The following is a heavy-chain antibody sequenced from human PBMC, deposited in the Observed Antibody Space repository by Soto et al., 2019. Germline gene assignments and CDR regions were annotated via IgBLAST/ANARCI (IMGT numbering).Heavy chain of an antibody. CDR2: ISVHNGKT. V-gene: IGHV1-18*01. J-gene: IGHJ5*02. CDR3: ARERGILTSMGWFDP. CDR1: GYSSSNYG. Sequence: QVHLVQSGGEVKRSGASVKVSCKASGYSSSNYGISWLRQAPGQGLEWMGWISVHNGKTEYAQKYLGRVTLTTDKSSSTVYMELRGLTSDDTALYFCARERGILTSMGWFDPWGQGTLVAVSS. D-gene: IGHD2-21*01.